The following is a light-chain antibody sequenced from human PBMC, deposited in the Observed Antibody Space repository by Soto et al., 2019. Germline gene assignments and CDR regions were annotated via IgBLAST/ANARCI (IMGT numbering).Light chain of an antibody. Sequence: EIVMTQSPATLSVSPGERATLSCRASQSVSSNLAWYQQKPGQAPRLLIYGASTRATGIPARFSGSGSGTEFTLTISRLEPEDFAVYYCQQYGSSPIFGQGTKVDIK. CDR2: GAS. CDR3: QQYGSSPI. CDR1: QSVSSN. J-gene: IGKJ1*01. V-gene: IGKV3-15*01.